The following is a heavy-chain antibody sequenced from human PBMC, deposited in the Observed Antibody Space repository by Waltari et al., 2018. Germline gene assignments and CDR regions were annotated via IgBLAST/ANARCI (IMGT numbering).Heavy chain of an antibody. CDR1: GSTFSSYA. J-gene: IGHJ3*02. CDR2: IIPIFGTA. D-gene: IGHD6-6*01. CDR3: ARAPTPPKYSSFPSLDAFDI. V-gene: IGHV1-69*12. Sequence: QVQLVQSGAEVKKPGSSVKVSCKASGSTFSSYAISWVRQAPGQGLEWMGGIIPIFGTANYAQKFQGRVTITADESTSTAYMELSSLRSEDTAVYYCARAPTPPKYSSFPSLDAFDIWGQGTMVTVSS.